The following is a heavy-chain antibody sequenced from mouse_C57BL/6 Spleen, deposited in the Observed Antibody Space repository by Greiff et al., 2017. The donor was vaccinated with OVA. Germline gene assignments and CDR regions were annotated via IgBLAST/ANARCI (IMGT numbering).Heavy chain of an antibody. CDR2: IRSKSNNYAT. CDR3: VRQTGYFDY. V-gene: IGHV10-1*01. J-gene: IGHJ2*01. Sequence: EVQRVESGGGLVQPKGSLKLSCAASGFSFNTYAMNWVRQAPGKGLEWVARIRSKSNNYATYYADSVKDRFTISRDDSDSMLYLQMNNLKTEDTAMYYCVRQTGYFDYWGQGTTLTVSS. CDR1: GFSFNTYA. D-gene: IGHD4-1*01.